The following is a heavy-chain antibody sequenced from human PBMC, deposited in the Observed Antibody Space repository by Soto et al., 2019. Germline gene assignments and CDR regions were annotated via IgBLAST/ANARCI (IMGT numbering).Heavy chain of an antibody. D-gene: IGHD3-10*01. CDR1: GFIFSHFG. Sequence: QVQLVESGGGVVQPGRSLRLSCAASGFIFSHFGMNWVRQAPGKGLEWVEVIRYDATYKAYAESVKGRFTISRENSKNTVSLQMDSLRVEDTAVYYCARFNGADNSGAFDVWGQGTVVTVSS. J-gene: IGHJ3*01. CDR3: ARFNGADNSGAFDV. CDR2: IRYDATYK. V-gene: IGHV3-33*01.